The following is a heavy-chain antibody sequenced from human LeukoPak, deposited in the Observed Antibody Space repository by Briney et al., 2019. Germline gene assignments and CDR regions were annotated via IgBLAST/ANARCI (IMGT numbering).Heavy chain of an antibody. CDR1: GGSISGSSYY. CDR3: ASHYGP. D-gene: IGHD3-10*01. Sequence: SETLSLTCTVSGGSISGSSYYWGWIRQPPGKGLEWIGSIYYSGSTYYNPSLKSRVTISVDTSKNQLSLKLNSVTATDTAVYYCASHYGPWGQGTLVTVSS. V-gene: IGHV4-39*01. J-gene: IGHJ4*02. CDR2: IYYSGST.